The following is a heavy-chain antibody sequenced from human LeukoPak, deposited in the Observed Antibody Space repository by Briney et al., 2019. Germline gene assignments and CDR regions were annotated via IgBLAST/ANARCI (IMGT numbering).Heavy chain of an antibody. CDR1: GGSISSGGYS. V-gene: IGHV4-30-2*01. CDR3: ARGNAAAGQFDY. CDR2: IYHSGST. Sequence: TSQTLSLTCAVSGGSISSGGYSWSWIRQPPGKGLEWIGYIYHSGSTYYNPSLKSRVTISVDRSKNQFSLKLSSVTAADTAVYYCARGNAAAGQFDYWGQGTLVTVSS. D-gene: IGHD6-13*01. J-gene: IGHJ4*02.